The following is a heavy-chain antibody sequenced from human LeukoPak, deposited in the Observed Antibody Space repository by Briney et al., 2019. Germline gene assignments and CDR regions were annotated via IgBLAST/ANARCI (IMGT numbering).Heavy chain of an antibody. CDR2: IYYSGGT. J-gene: IGHJ3*02. V-gene: IGHV4-30-4*01. D-gene: IGHD3-22*01. Sequence: PSQTLSLTCTVSGGSISSGDYYWSWIRQPPGRGLAWIGYIYYSGGTYYNPSLKSRVTISVDTSKNQFSLKLSSVTAADTAVYYCARVLWYYDSSGNAFDIWGQGTMVTVSS. CDR3: ARVLWYYDSSGNAFDI. CDR1: GGSISSGDYY.